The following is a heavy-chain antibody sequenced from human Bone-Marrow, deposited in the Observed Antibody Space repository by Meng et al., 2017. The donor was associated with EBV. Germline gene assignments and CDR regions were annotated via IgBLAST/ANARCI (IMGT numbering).Heavy chain of an antibody. D-gene: IGHD6-19*01. Sequence: LGGSGPGQVKPSEPLSLTCTVSGDSISSFYYWGWIRQPPGRGLEWIGSVHYTGSTYYSPSLKSRVTVSVDTSKNQFSLRLTSVTAADTAVYYCARPFPSWQSPRLDPFGAWGQGTLVTVSS. CDR3: ARPFPSWQSPRLDPFGA. J-gene: IGHJ5*02. CDR1: GDSISSFYY. CDR2: VHYTGST. V-gene: IGHV4-39*01.